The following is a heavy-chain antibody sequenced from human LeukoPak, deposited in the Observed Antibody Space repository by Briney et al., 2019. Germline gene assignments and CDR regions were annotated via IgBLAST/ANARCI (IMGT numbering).Heavy chain of an antibody. CDR2: IYYSGST. D-gene: IGHD6-13*01. V-gene: IGHV4-39*02. J-gene: IGHJ4*02. Sequence: TSETLSLTCTVSGGSISTTGYYWAWIRQPQGKGLQWIASIYYSGSTYYNSSLKTRVTISVDTSKNQFSLNLSSMTAADTAVYYCASDKGYSNNYFDYWGQGTLVTVSS. CDR3: ASDKGYSNNYFDY. CDR1: GGSISTTGYY.